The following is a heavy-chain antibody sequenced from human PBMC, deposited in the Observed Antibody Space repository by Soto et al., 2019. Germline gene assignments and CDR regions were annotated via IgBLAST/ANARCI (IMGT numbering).Heavy chain of an antibody. CDR2: IYSSGST. J-gene: IGHJ6*02. CDR3: ARHSPPFFYGSGPWDV. V-gene: IGHV4-59*08. Sequence: PSDTLSLTCTVSSGSISNSYWSWIRQSPGKGLEWIGYIYSSGSTNYNPSLKSRVTISVDTSKNQFSLKLSSLIAADTAVYYCARHSPPFFYGSGPWDVWGQGTTVTVSS. D-gene: IGHD3-10*01. CDR1: SGSISNSY.